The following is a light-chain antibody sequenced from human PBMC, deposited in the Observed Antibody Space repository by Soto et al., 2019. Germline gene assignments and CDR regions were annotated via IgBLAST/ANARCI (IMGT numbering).Light chain of an antibody. J-gene: IGLJ2*01. CDR3: SSYTSGNTFV. V-gene: IGLV2-14*01. CDR2: DVR. Sequence: QSALTQPASVSGSPGQSITISCAGTSSDVGGYNSVSWYQHHPGKAPKLMVYDVRARPSGVSNRFSGSKSGNTASLTISGLQAEDEADYYCSSYTSGNTFVFGGGTKLTVL. CDR1: SSDVGGYNS.